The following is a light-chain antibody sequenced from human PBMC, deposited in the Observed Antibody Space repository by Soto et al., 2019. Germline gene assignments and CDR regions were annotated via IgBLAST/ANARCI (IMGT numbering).Light chain of an antibody. CDR2: DVS. Sequence: LTQPASVSGSPGQSITISCTGTSSDVGAYNYVSWYQQLPGKAPQLMIYDVSNRPSGVSNRFSGSKSGNTAFLTIFGLQAEDEADYYCSSYTSSSAHYVFGTGTKVTVL. CDR3: SSYTSSSAHYV. V-gene: IGLV2-14*01. CDR1: SSDVGAYNY. J-gene: IGLJ1*01.